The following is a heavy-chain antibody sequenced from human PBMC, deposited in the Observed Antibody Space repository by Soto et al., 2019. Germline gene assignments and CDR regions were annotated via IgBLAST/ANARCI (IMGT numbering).Heavy chain of an antibody. CDR3: ARDRSVAGTPSYLDA. CDR2: ISAYNGNT. D-gene: IGHD6-19*01. CDR1: GYTFKNFA. J-gene: IGHJ4*02. V-gene: IGHV1-18*01. Sequence: QVQLVQSGAEVKKPGTSVKVSCQASGYTFKNFAMNWVRQAPGQGLEWMGWISAYNGNTNFAQKFQGRVTMTTDTSTNTAYMELRSLTSADTAIYYCARDRSVAGTPSYLDAWGQGSLVTVSS.